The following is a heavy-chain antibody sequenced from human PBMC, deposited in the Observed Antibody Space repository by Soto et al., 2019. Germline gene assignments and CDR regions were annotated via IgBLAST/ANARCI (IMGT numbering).Heavy chain of an antibody. D-gene: IGHD6-13*01. J-gene: IGHJ4*02. CDR3: AAWPLSSCFDY. Sequence: EVQLVESGGGLVRPGESLRLSCAGSGFTFSTYWMGWVRQTPRRGLEWVANIKGDGSQTSYVDSLKGRFTISRDNAKNSLYLQMDSLRADDTAVYYCAAWPLSSCFDYWGQGILVTVSS. V-gene: IGHV3-7*05. CDR1: GFTFSTYW. CDR2: IKGDGSQT.